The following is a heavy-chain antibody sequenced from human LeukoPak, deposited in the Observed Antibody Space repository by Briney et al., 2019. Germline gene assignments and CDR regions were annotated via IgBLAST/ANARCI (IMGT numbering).Heavy chain of an antibody. J-gene: IGHJ4*02. Sequence: PSETLSLTCAVSDYSISSGYYWGLIRQPPGGGLEWIGGIYHSGATYYNPSLVSRFTISVDMSKNQFFLKVRSVTAADTAVYYCARVNWNFKTLDNWGQGTLVTVSS. CDR2: IYHSGAT. V-gene: IGHV4-38-2*01. D-gene: IGHD1-7*01. CDR3: ARVNWNFKTLDN. CDR1: DYSISSGYY.